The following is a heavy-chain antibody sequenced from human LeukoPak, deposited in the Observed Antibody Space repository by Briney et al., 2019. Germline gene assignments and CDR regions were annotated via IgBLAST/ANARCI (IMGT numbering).Heavy chain of an antibody. V-gene: IGHV4-61*01. CDR3: ASDGPGKWLAN. D-gene: IGHD6-19*01. CDR2: IYYSGAT. J-gene: IGHJ4*02. CDR1: GGSVSSYNYY. Sequence: PSETLSLACTVSGGSVSSYNYYWSWIRQPPGTGLEWIGYIYYSGATNYNPSLKSRLTISLDTSKSQFSLRLSSVTAADTAVYYCASDGPGKWLANWGQGTLVTVSS.